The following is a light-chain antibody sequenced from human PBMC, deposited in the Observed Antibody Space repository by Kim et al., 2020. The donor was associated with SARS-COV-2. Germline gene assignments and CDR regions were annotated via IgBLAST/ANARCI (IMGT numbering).Light chain of an antibody. CDR3: NSRDSSGTQLAV. Sequence: GQTVRITCQGDSLRPYYASWYQQRPGKAPVLVIYAENNWPSGIPARFSGSRSGNTATLTITGGQADDEADYYCNSRDSSGTQLAVFGTGTKVTVL. CDR2: AEN. CDR1: SLRPYY. V-gene: IGLV3-19*01. J-gene: IGLJ1*01.